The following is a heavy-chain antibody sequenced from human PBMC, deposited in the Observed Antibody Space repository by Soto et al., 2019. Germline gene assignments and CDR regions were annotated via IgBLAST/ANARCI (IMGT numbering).Heavy chain of an antibody. CDR1: GFLVNSAY. Sequence: EVQLVESGGGLIPPGGSLRLSCAASGFLVNSAYMTWVRQAPGKGLEWLSMINSDGSTLYAGSVKGRFTISRDNSKNRLDLQMNRLRGEDTAMYYCARSGCSFAWGYWGQGTLVIVTS. D-gene: IGHD5-18*01. J-gene: IGHJ4*02. CDR2: INSDGST. V-gene: IGHV3-53*01. CDR3: ARSGCSFAWGY.